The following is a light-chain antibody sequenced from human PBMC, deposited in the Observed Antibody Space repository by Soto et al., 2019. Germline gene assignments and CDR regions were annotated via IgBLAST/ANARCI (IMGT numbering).Light chain of an antibody. J-gene: IGKJ2*01. V-gene: IGKV3-11*01. CDR3: QQRSNWGMYT. CDR1: QSVSRY. Sequence: EIVLTQSPATLSLSPGERATLSCRASQSVSRYLAWFQQKPGQAPRLLIYDVSNRATGIPARFSGSGSGTDFTLTISSLEPEDFAVYYCQQRSNWGMYTFGQGTKLEIK. CDR2: DVS.